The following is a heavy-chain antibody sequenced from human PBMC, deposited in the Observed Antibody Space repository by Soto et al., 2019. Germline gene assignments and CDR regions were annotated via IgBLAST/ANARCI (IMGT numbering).Heavy chain of an antibody. CDR2: IYPGDSDT. D-gene: IGHD6-19*01. Sequence: GESLKISCKGSGYSFTSYWIGWVRQMPGKGLEWMGIIYPGDSDTRYSPSFQGQVTISADKSISTAYLQWSSLKASDTAMYYCARHLGSSGWYNWFDPWGQGTLVTVSS. V-gene: IGHV5-51*01. J-gene: IGHJ5*02. CDR1: GYSFTSYW. CDR3: ARHLGSSGWYNWFDP.